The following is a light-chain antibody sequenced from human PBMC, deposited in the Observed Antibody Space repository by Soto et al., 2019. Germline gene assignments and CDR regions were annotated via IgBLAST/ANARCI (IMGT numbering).Light chain of an antibody. CDR3: QTWGTGIRV. CDR2: LNSDGSH. J-gene: IGLJ2*01. CDR1: SGHSSYA. Sequence: QPVLTQSPSASASLGASVKLTCTLSSGHSSYAIAWHQQQPEKGPRYLMKLNSDGSHSKGDGIPDRFSGSSSGAERYLTISRLPSEEEADYYRQTWGTGIRVIGGG. V-gene: IGLV4-69*01.